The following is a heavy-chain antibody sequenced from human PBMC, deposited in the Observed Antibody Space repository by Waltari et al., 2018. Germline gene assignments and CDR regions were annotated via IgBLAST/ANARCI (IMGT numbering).Heavy chain of an antibody. CDR3: ARLRSNMTPFDP. CDR2: IYYSGST. CDR1: GDSISSSSYY. D-gene: IGHD2-8*01. Sequence: QLQLQGSGPGQVNPSETLSLTCTVSGDSISSSSYYWGWIRKPPGKGLEWIGSIYYSGSTYYNPSLKSRLSISVYTPKNQFSLKLSSVTAADAAIYYCARLRSNMTPFDPWGQGTLVTVSS. V-gene: IGHV4-39*01. J-gene: IGHJ5*02.